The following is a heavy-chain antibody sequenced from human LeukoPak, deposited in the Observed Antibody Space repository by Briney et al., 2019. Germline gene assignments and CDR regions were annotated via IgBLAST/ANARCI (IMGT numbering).Heavy chain of an antibody. D-gene: IGHD6-19*01. CDR3: ARVPYSSGWYVIDY. V-gene: IGHV1-2*02. J-gene: IGHJ4*02. Sequence: ASVKVSCKASGFTFTGYCMHWVRQAPGQGLEWMGWINPNSGGTNYAQKFQGSVTMTRDTSVSTAYMELSRLTSDDTAVYYCARVPYSSGWYVIDYWGQGTLVTVSS. CDR2: INPNSGGT. CDR1: GFTFTGYC.